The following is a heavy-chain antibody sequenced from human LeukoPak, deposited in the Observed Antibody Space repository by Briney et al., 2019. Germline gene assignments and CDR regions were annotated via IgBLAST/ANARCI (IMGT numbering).Heavy chain of an antibody. J-gene: IGHJ4*02. Sequence: SETLSLTCAVYGGSFSGYYWSWIRQPPGKGLEWIGEINHSGSTNYNPSLKSRVTISVDTSKNQFSLQLKSVTPEDTAVYYCARSTSGYDFDYWGQGTLVTVSS. CDR2: INHSGST. CDR3: ARSTSGYDFDY. D-gene: IGHD5-12*01. CDR1: GGSFSGYY. V-gene: IGHV4-34*01.